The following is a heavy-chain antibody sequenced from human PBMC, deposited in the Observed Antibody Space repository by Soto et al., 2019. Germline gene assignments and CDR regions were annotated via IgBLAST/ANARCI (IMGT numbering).Heavy chain of an antibody. CDR1: GGTFSSYA. Sequence: SVKVSCKASGGTFSSYAISWVRQAPGQGLEWMGGIIPIFGTANYAQKFQGRVTITADESTSTAYMELSSLRSEDTAVYYCARESRDSSSWYDAFDIWGQGTMVTVS. J-gene: IGHJ3*02. D-gene: IGHD6-13*01. CDR3: ARESRDSSSWYDAFDI. V-gene: IGHV1-69*13. CDR2: IIPIFGTA.